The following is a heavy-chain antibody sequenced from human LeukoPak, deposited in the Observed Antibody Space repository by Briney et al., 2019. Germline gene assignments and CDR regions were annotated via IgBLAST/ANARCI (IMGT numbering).Heavy chain of an antibody. Sequence: ASVKVSCKASGYTFTSCGISWVRQAPGQGLEWMGWISAYNGNTNYAQKLQGRVTMTTDTSTSTAYMELRSLRSDDTAVYYCARNDKSWLSDYWGREPWSPSPQ. D-gene: IGHD3-9*01. CDR2: ISAYNGNT. CDR1: GYTFTSCG. J-gene: IGHJ4*02. V-gene: IGHV1-18*01. CDR3: ARNDKSWLSDY.